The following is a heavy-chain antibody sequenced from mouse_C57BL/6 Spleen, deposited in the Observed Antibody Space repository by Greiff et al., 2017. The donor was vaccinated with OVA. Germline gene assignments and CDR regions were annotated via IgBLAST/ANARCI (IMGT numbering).Heavy chain of an antibody. Sequence: QVQLQQSGTELVKPGASVKLSCKASGYTFTSYWMHWVKQRPGQGLEWIGNINPSNGGTNYNEKFKSKATLTVDKSSSTAYMQRSSLTSDDSAVYYCARGGDYYGSSYWYFDVWGTGTTVTVSS. V-gene: IGHV1-53*01. CDR2: INPSNGGT. D-gene: IGHD1-1*01. CDR1: GYTFTSYW. J-gene: IGHJ1*03. CDR3: ARGGDYYGSSYWYFDV.